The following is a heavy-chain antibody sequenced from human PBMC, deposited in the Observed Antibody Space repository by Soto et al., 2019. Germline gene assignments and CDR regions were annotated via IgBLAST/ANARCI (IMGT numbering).Heavy chain of an antibody. CDR2: IWYDETIK. CDR1: GFTFSSFG. Sequence: PGGSLRLSCAASGFTFSSFGMHWVRQAPGKGLGWVAIIWYDETIKYYADSVKGRFTISRDNSKNTLYLQMNSLRAGDTAMYYCARDGCSIGSCYYAFDIWGQGTMVTVSS. V-gene: IGHV3-33*01. CDR3: ARDGCSIGSCYYAFDI. J-gene: IGHJ3*02. D-gene: IGHD2-15*01.